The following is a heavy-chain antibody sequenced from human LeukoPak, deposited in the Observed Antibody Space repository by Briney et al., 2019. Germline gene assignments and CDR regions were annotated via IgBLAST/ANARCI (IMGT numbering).Heavy chain of an antibody. CDR3: ARGRALVRGPIDY. V-gene: IGHV1-2*02. J-gene: IGHJ4*02. CDR1: GYTFTGYY. Sequence: GASVKVSCKASGYTFTGYYMHWVRQAPGQGLEWMGWINPNSGGTNYAQKFQGRVTMTRDTSISTAYMELSRLRSDDTAVYYCARGRALVRGPIDYWGQGTLVTVSS. CDR2: INPNSGGT. D-gene: IGHD3-10*01.